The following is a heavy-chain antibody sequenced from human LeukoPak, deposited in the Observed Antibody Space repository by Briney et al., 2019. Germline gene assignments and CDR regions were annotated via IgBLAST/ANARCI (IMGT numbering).Heavy chain of an antibody. CDR2: INHRGST. D-gene: IGHD6-19*01. V-gene: IGHV4-34*01. J-gene: IGHJ4*02. Sequence: SETVSLTCAVYGGSFSGYYWSWIRQPPGEGLEWIGEINHRGSTNYNPSLKSRVTISVDTSKNQFSLKLSSVTAADTAVYYCASRAGVAVAGTGFDYWGQGTLGTVSS. CDR3: ASRAGVAVAGTGFDY. CDR1: GGSFSGYY.